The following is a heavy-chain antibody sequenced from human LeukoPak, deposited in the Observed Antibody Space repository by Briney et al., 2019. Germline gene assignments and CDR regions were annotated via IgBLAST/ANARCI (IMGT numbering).Heavy chain of an antibody. CDR3: AREVERRIVN. Sequence: SETLSLTCVVSGFSISSGYYWGWIRQPPGKGLERIGNIHQSGTTFYNSSLNSRVTMSIDTSKNQFSLKLSSVTAADTAVYYCAREVERRIVNWGQGTLVTVSS. V-gene: IGHV4-38-2*02. J-gene: IGHJ4*02. CDR2: IHQSGTT. CDR1: GFSISSGYY. D-gene: IGHD1-1*01.